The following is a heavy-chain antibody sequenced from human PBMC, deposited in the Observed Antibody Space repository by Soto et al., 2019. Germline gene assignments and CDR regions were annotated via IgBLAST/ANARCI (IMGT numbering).Heavy chain of an antibody. J-gene: IGHJ5*02. V-gene: IGHV3-21*03. D-gene: IGHD3-10*01. CDR1: GFTFSSYS. CDR3: TRVAVSSGITMVRGVIIGDPWFDP. Sequence: PGGSLRLSCAASGFTFSSYSMNWVRQAPGKGLEWVSSISSSSSYIYYADSVKGRFTISRDDSKSIAHLQMNSLKTEDTAVYYCTRVAVSSGITMVRGVIIGDPWFDPWGQGTLVTVSS. CDR2: ISSSSSYI.